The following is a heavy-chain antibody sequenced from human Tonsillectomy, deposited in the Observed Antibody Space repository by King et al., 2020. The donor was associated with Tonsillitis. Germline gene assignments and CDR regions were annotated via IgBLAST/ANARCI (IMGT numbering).Heavy chain of an antibody. CDR2: VSGRGDGT. CDR1: GFTFSSSA. V-gene: IGHV3-23*04. J-gene: IGHJ4*02. D-gene: IGHD6-13*01. Sequence: VQLVESGGGLVQPGGSLRLSCAASGFTFSSSAMAWVRPAPGEGLEWVAAVSGRGDGTFYAASVKDRFPIFRDNSKNSLYLQMNSRGDEDTSVYYFFKGGAGRWYLPGYDYWGQGTQVTVSS. CDR3: FKGGAGRWYLPGYDY.